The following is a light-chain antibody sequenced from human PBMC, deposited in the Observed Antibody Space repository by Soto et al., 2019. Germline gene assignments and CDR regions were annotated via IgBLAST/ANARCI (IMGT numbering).Light chain of an antibody. CDR3: LKYGSSPGWT. Sequence: EIVMTQSPATLSVSPGERATLSCMASQSVSSNYLAWYQQKPGQAPRLLIYAASTRATGIPDRFSGSGSGTDFTLTIGRLDPEDFAVYYCLKYGSSPGWTFGPGTKVDIK. CDR1: QSVSSNY. J-gene: IGKJ1*01. CDR2: AAS. V-gene: IGKV3-20*01.